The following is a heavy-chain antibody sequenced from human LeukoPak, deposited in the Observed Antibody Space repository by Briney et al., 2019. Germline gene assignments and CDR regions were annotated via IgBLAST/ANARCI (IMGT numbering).Heavy chain of an antibody. V-gene: IGHV1-69*05. CDR2: IIPIFGTA. Sequence: GSSVKVSCKASGGTFSSYAISWVRQAPGQGLEWMGGIIPIFGTANYAQKFQGRVTITTDESTSTAYMELSSLRSEDTAVYYCARATYYDFWSGSHVGVADYYYYYMDVWGKGTTVTVSS. J-gene: IGHJ6*03. D-gene: IGHD3-3*01. CDR1: GGTFSSYA. CDR3: ARATYYDFWSGSHVGVADYYYYYMDV.